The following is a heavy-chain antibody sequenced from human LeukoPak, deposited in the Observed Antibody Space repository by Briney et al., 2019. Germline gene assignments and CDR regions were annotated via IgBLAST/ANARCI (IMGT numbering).Heavy chain of an antibody. CDR1: GGTFRSYA. J-gene: IGHJ5*02. CDR2: IIPIFGTA. Sequence: GASVKVSCKASGGTFRSYAISWVRQAPGQGLEWMGGIIPIFGTANYAQKFQGRVTITADESTSTAYMELSSLRSEDTAVYYCACSSGYYNWFDPWGQGTLVTVSS. V-gene: IGHV1-69*13. CDR3: ACSSGYYNWFDP. D-gene: IGHD3-22*01.